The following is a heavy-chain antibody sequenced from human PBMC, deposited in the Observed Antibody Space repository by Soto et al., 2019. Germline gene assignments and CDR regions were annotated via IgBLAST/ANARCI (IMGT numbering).Heavy chain of an antibody. CDR2: IHHSGST. V-gene: IGHV4-31*11. CDR1: CCSISSGGYY. J-gene: IGHJ4*02. CDR3: GGGPVMDSPAYDCDY. Sequence: QVQLQEPGPGLVKPSQTLSLTCAVSCCSISSGGYYWSWIRQYAGKGLEWIAYIHHSGSTSYNPALQSRVAVSVDTSKNQFPLRLTSVTAADTALYCCGGGPVMDSPAYDCDYWGQGTLVSVS. D-gene: IGHD3-16*01.